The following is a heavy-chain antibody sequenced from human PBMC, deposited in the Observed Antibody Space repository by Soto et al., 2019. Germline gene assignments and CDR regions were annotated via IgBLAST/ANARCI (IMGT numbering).Heavy chain of an antibody. CDR1: GLTFSNFA. Sequence: GGSLRLSCAASGLTFSNFAMIWVRQAPGKGLEWVSGISASGGGTHYADSVKGRFTISRDNSKNTLNLQMNSVRVEDTAVYYCAKLAYSSNAYWGQGTLVTASS. CDR3: AKLAYSSNAY. J-gene: IGHJ4*02. V-gene: IGHV3-23*01. D-gene: IGHD6-13*01. CDR2: ISASGGGT.